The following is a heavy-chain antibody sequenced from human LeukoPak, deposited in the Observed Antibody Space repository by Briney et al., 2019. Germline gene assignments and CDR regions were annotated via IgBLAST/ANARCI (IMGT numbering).Heavy chain of an antibody. V-gene: IGHV4-59*01. J-gene: IGHJ4*02. D-gene: IGHD3-16*01. CDR2: LSRNGST. CDR3: ARALGKDNFLTPYDY. Sequence: SETLSLTCAVSGDSIRNFSWIWIRQSPGTGLEYIGNLSRNGSTNYHPSLKSRVSIFVDTSNNQFSLKVSSVTAADTAVYYCARALGKDNFLTPYDYWGQGTLVTVSS. CDR1: GDSIRNFS.